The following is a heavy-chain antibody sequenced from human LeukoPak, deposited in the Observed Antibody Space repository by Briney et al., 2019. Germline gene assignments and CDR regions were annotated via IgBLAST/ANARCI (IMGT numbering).Heavy chain of an antibody. V-gene: IGHV3-7*01. D-gene: IGHD3-16*01. J-gene: IGHJ6*02. CDR2: IKEDGSEE. CDR3: ARDRWGYGMDV. Sequence: PGGSLRLSCAASGFTFSSYWMSWVRQVPGKGLEWVANIKEDGSEEHFVVSVKGRFTISRDNAKNSLYLQMNSLRAEDTAVYYCARDRWGYGMDVWGQGTRVIVSS. CDR1: GFTFSSYW.